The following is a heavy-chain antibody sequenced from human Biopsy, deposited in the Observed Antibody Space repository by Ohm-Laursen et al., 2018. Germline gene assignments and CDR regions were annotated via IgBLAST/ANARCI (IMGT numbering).Heavy chain of an antibody. Sequence: SLRLSCAASGFTFSQYWMTWVRQSPGKGLEWVSTISSSSDNIYYVDPVKSRFTISRDNAKNSLYLQMNSLRAEDTAVYYCARSRGSSGIATIYYYGMDVWGQGTTVTVSS. CDR3: ARSRGSSGIATIYYYGMDV. V-gene: IGHV3-21*01. J-gene: IGHJ6*02. CDR2: ISSSSDNI. CDR1: GFTFSQYW. D-gene: IGHD3-10*01.